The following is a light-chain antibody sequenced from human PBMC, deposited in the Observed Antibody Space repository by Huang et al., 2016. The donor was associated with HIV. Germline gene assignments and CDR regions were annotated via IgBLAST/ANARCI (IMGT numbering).Light chain of an antibody. J-gene: IGKJ2*01. Sequence: DIQMTQSPSSLSASVGDRVTITCRASQGISESLAWYQQKPGKAPKLLVHDASRLASGVPSRFSGGGSGTDYTLNISSLQPEDFATYDCQQYYKTRYTFGQGTRLEI. CDR3: QQYYKTRYT. V-gene: IGKV1-NL1*01. CDR2: DAS. CDR1: QGISES.